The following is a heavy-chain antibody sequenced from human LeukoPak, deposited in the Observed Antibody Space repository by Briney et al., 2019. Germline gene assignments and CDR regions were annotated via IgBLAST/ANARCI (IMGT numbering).Heavy chain of an antibody. V-gene: IGHV4-38-2*02. CDR1: GYSISSDFY. J-gene: IGHJ4*02. CDR3: ARFYGDSDY. D-gene: IGHD4-17*01. CDR2: ISHSGST. Sequence: SETLSLTCTVAGYSISSDFYCAWIRQPPGKGLEWLGSISHSGSTYYNPSLKSRVTISVDTSKNQFSLKLSSVTAADTAVYYCARFYGDSDYWGQGTLVTVSS.